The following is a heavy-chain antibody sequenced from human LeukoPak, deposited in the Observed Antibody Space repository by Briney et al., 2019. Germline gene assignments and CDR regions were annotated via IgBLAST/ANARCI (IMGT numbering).Heavy chain of an antibody. CDR1: GGSFSGYY. CDR2: INQSGST. J-gene: IGHJ4*02. CDR3: ARGLISRGLFFDY. Sequence: SETLSLTCAVYGGSFSGYYWSWIRQPPGKGLKGIGEINQSGSTNYNPSLKSRVTISVDTSKNQFSLKLSSVTAADTAVYFCARGLISRGLFFDYWGQGTLVTVSS. D-gene: IGHD2/OR15-2a*01. V-gene: IGHV4-34*01.